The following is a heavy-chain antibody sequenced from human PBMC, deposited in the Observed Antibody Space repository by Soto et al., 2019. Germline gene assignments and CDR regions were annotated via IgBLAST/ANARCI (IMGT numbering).Heavy chain of an antibody. D-gene: IGHD3-16*02. Sequence: QVQLVESGGGVVQPGRSLRLSCAASGFTFSSYGMHWVRQAPGKGLEWVAVIWYDGSNKYYADSVKGRFTISRDNSKNTLYLQMNSLRAEDTAVYYCAKVLRLGELSLYQTAFPDYWGQGTLVTVSS. CDR1: GFTFSSYG. J-gene: IGHJ4*02. V-gene: IGHV3-33*06. CDR3: AKVLRLGELSLYQTAFPDY. CDR2: IWYDGSNK.